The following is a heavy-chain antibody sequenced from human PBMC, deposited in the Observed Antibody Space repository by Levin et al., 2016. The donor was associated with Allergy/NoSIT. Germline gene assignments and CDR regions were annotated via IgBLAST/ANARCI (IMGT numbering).Heavy chain of an antibody. V-gene: IGHV1-8*01. D-gene: IGHD6-19*01. Sequence: WVRQAPGQGLEWMGWMNPNSGNTGYAQKFQGRVTMTRNTSISTAYMELSSLRSEDTAVYYCASWATVAYYGMDVWGQGTTVTVSS. J-gene: IGHJ6*02. CDR3: ASWATVAYYGMDV. CDR2: MNPNSGNT.